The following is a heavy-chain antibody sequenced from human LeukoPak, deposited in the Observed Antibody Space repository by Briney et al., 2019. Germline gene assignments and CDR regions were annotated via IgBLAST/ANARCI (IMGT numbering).Heavy chain of an antibody. CDR2: ISGSGGST. D-gene: IGHD6-19*01. CDR3: AARTKGGPYSSGFDY. V-gene: IGHV3-23*01. J-gene: IGHJ4*02. Sequence: GGSLRLSCAASGFTFSSYAMSWVRQAPGKGLEWVSAISGSGGSTYYADSVKGRFTISRDNSKNTLYLQMNSLRAEDTAVYYCAARTKGGPYSSGFDYWGQGTLVTVSS. CDR1: GFTFSSYA.